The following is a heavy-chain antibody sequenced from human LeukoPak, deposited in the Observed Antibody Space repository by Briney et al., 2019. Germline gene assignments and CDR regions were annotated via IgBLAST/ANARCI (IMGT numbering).Heavy chain of an antibody. V-gene: IGHV3-30*18. J-gene: IGHJ6*04. Sequence: GGSLRLSCAASGFTFSSYGMHWVRQAPGKGLEWVAVISYDGSNKYYADSVKGRLTISRDNSKNTLYLQMNSLRAEDTAVYYCAKDHIAVAGSAEFGMDVWGKGTTVTVSS. D-gene: IGHD6-19*01. CDR1: GFTFSSYG. CDR2: ISYDGSNK. CDR3: AKDHIAVAGSAEFGMDV.